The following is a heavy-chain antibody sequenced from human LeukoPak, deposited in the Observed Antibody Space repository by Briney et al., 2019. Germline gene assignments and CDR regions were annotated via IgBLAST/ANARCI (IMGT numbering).Heavy chain of an antibody. CDR3: ARDPPEELELRWGLGFDP. J-gene: IGHJ5*02. Sequence: ASVKVSCKASGYTFTSCAISWVRQAPGQGLEWMGWISAYNGNTNYAQKLQGRVTMTTDTSTSTAYMELSRLRSDDTAVYYCARDPPEELELRWGLGFDPWGQGTLVTVSS. V-gene: IGHV1-18*01. D-gene: IGHD1-7*01. CDR1: GYTFTSCA. CDR2: ISAYNGNT.